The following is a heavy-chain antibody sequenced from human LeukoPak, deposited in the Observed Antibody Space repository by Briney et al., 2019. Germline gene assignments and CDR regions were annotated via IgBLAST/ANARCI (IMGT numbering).Heavy chain of an antibody. CDR2: ISVSGGRT. J-gene: IGHJ6*03. CDR1: GFTFNSFA. CDR3: ANAITRYYYYYMDV. Sequence: PGGSLRLSCAASGFTFNSFALSWVRQAPAKGLEWVSYISVSGGRTYYADSVKGRFTISRDNSKNTLYLQLNSLRAEDTAVYYCANAITRYYYYYMDVWGKGTTVTVSS. V-gene: IGHV3-23*01. D-gene: IGHD2-2*01.